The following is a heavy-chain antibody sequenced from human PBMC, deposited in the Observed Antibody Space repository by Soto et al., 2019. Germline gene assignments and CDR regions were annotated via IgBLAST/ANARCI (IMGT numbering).Heavy chain of an antibody. CDR1: GFTFSSYA. V-gene: IGHV3-33*01. CDR2: IWYDGSNK. J-gene: IGHJ5*02. D-gene: IGHD2-2*01. CDR3: ARALVLPAAGPWFDP. Sequence: GGSRRLSCAASGFTFSSYAMHWVRQPPGKGLEWVGVIWYDGSNKYYSDSVKGRFTISRDNSKNTLYLQMNSLRAEDTAVYYCARALVLPAAGPWFDPWGQGT.